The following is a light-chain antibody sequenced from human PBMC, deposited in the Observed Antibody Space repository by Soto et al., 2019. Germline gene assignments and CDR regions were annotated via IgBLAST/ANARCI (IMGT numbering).Light chain of an antibody. V-gene: IGKV3-20*01. J-gene: IGKJ4*01. CDR1: QSLSSY. CDR3: QQHSRSIT. Sequence: EIVLTQSPASLSLSPGERATLSCRASQSLSSYLAWYQQKPGQAPRLLIYGASIRATAIPDRFSGSGSGTDFTLTISRLEPEDSAVYYCQQHSRSITFGGGTKVEIK. CDR2: GAS.